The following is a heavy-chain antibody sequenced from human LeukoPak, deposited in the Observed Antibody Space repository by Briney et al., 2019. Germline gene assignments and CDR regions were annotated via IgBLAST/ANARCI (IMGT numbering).Heavy chain of an antibody. CDR2: ISYDGRSK. CDR3: ATEAPVAVYFDS. J-gene: IGHJ4*02. Sequence: PGRSLRLSCAASGFTLSSYGIHWVRQAPGKGLEWVAIISYDGRSKFYADSLKGRTTISRDNSKNTVYLQMTSLGAADTAVYYCATEAPVAVYFDSWGQGALVTVSS. CDR1: GFTLSSYG. V-gene: IGHV3-30*03. D-gene: IGHD6-19*01.